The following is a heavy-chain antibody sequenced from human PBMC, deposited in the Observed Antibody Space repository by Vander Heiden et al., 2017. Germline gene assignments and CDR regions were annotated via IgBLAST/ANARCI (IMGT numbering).Heavy chain of an antibody. J-gene: IGHJ4*02. D-gene: IGHD2-15*01. V-gene: IGHV3-23*01. CDR2: ISGSGSST. Sequence: ELQLLESVGGLVQPGGSLRLSCAASGFPFSSYAMSWVRQAPGKGLEWVSGISGSGSSTYYADSVKGRFTISRDNSKNTLYLQMNSLRGDDTAVYYCAKDPPKGYCSGGTCYSEYWGQGTLVTVSS. CDR3: AKDPPKGYCSGGTCYSEY. CDR1: GFPFSSYA.